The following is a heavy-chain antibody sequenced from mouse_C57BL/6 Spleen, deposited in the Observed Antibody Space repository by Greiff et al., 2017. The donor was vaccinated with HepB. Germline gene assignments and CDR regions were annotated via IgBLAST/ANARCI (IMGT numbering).Heavy chain of an antibody. D-gene: IGHD1-1*01. CDR2: IYPGDGDT. CDR1: GYAFSSSW. Sequence: VKLQESGPELVKPGASVKISCKASGYAFSSSWMNWVKQRPGKGLEWIGRIYPGDGDTNYNGKFKGKATLAADKSSSTAYLQLSRLTSEDSAVYFCARRYRYAMDYWGQGTSVTVSS. V-gene: IGHV1-82*01. J-gene: IGHJ4*01. CDR3: ARRYRYAMDY.